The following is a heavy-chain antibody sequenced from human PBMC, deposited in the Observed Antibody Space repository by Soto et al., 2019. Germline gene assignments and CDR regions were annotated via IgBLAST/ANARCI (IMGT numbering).Heavy chain of an antibody. V-gene: IGHV4-31*03. Sequence: SETLSLTCTVSGDSLSSGGHYWSWIRQHPRKGLEWIGHIYDSVNTYYSPSPRSRVTISADMSKNQFSLNLRSVTAADTAVYCCARVDHRGYFAILTDYWGQGTLVTVSS. CDR3: ARVDHRGYFAILTDY. J-gene: IGHJ4*02. CDR2: IYDSVNT. CDR1: GDSLSSGGHY. D-gene: IGHD3-9*01.